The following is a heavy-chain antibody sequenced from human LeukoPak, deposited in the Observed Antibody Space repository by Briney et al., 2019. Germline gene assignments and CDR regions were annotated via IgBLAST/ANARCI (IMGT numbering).Heavy chain of an antibody. V-gene: IGHV4-39*07. CDR2: IYYSGST. D-gene: IGHD1-26*01. CDR1: GGSISSSSYY. Sequence: SETLSLTCTVSGGSISSSSYYWGWIRQPPGKGLEWIGSIYYSGSTYYNPSLKSRVTISVDTSKNQFSLKLSSVTAADTAVYYCARVGEVGDAFDIWGQGTMVTVSS. J-gene: IGHJ3*02. CDR3: ARVGEVGDAFDI.